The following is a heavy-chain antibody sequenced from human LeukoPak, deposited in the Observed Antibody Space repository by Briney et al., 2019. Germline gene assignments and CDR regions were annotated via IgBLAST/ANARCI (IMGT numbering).Heavy chain of an antibody. CDR1: GFTFSSYG. V-gene: IGHV3-30*03. J-gene: IGHJ3*02. Sequence: PGGSLRLSCAASGFTFSSYGMHWVRQAPGKGLEWVAVISYDGSNKYYADSVKGRFTISRDNSKNTLYLQMNSLRAEDTAVYYCARGKGGINAFDIWGQGTMVTVSS. CDR3: ARGKGGINAFDI. CDR2: ISYDGSNK. D-gene: IGHD1-26*01.